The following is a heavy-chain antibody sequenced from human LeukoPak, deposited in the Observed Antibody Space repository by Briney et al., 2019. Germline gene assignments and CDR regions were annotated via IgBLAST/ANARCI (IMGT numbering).Heavy chain of an antibody. Sequence: SVKVPCKASGGTFSSYAISWVRQAPGQGLEWMGGIIPIFGTANYAQKFQGRVTITADKSTSTAYMELSSLRSEDTAVYYCARGDWNDDYFDYWGQGTLVTVSS. D-gene: IGHD1-1*01. J-gene: IGHJ4*02. CDR2: IIPIFGTA. V-gene: IGHV1-69*06. CDR3: ARGDWNDDYFDY. CDR1: GGTFSSYA.